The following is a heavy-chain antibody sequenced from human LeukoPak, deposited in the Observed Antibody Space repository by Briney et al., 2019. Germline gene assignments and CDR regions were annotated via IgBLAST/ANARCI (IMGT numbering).Heavy chain of an antibody. D-gene: IGHD3-9*01. V-gene: IGHV3-23*01. CDR3: AKDLLRYFDWYPRFDP. CDR1: GFTFSSYG. Sequence: GGSLRLSCAASGFTFSSYGMSWVRQAPGKGLEWVLAISGSGGSTYYADSVKGRFTISRDNSKNTLYLQMNSLRAEDTAVYYCAKDLLRYFDWYPRFDPWGQGTLVTVSS. J-gene: IGHJ5*02. CDR2: ISGSGGST.